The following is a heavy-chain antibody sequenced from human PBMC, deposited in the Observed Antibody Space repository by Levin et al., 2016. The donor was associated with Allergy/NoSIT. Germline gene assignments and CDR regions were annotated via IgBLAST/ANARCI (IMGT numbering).Heavy chain of an antibody. CDR1: GFIFSDYY. Sequence: ASVKVSCKASGFIFSDYYIHWVRQAPGQGLEWLGVINPSGFGTTYAPKFQGRVTLTRDTSTNTVYMDLTSLTSEDTAVYFCGRDHWSRGFCDDWGQGTLVTVSS. CDR3: GRDHWSRGFCDD. J-gene: IGHJ4*02. D-gene: IGHD1-1*01. CDR2: INPSGFGT. V-gene: IGHV1-46*03.